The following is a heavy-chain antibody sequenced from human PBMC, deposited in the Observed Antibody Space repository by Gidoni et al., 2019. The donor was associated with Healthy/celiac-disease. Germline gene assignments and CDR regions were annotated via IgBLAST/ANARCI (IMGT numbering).Heavy chain of an antibody. CDR2: ISYDGSNK. CDR1: GFTIRSYA. V-gene: IGHV3-30-3*01. Sequence: QVQLVESGGGVVQPGRSLRLSWAASGFTIRSYAMHWVRQAPGKGLEWVAVISYDGSNKYYADSVKGRFTISRDNSKNTLYLQMNSLRAEDTAVYYCAREVGAFESYGFDYWGQGTLVTVSS. CDR3: AREVGAFESYGFDY. J-gene: IGHJ4*02. D-gene: IGHD5-18*01.